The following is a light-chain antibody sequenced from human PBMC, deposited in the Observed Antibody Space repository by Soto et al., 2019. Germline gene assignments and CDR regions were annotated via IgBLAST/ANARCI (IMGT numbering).Light chain of an antibody. J-gene: IGKJ1*01. CDR2: GAS. Sequence: EIVLTQSPGTLSLSPGERATLSCRASQSASSSYLAWYQQKPGQAPRLLIYGASSMATGIPDRFSGSGSGTDFTLPISRLESEDFAVYSCQQYGSSRTFGQGTKVEIK. CDR1: QSASSSY. V-gene: IGKV3-20*01. CDR3: QQYGSSRT.